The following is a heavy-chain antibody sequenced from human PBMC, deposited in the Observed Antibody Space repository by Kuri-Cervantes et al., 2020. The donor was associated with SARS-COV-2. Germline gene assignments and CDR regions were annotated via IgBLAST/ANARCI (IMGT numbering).Heavy chain of an antibody. CDR3: ARGYSDYGDRYFDL. J-gene: IGHJ2*01. Sequence: GGSLRLSCAASGFTSSNYGMNWVRQAPGKGLEWVAVISYDGSNKYYADSVKGRFTISRDNSKNTLYLQMNSLRAEDAAVYYCARGYSDYGDRYFDLWGRGTLVTVSS. CDR1: GFTSSNYG. D-gene: IGHD4-17*01. V-gene: IGHV3-30*03. CDR2: ISYDGSNK.